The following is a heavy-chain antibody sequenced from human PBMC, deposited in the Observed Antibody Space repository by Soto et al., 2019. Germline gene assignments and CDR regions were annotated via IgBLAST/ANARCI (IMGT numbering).Heavy chain of an antibody. CDR3: ARDRGCSSTSCILYYYYYGMDV. CDR1: GFTFSSYG. CDR2: IWYDGSNK. J-gene: IGHJ6*02. Sequence: QVQLVESGGGVVQPGRSLRLSCAASGFTFSSYGMHWVRQAPGKGLEWVAVIWYDGSNKYYADSVKGRFTISRDNSKNTLYLEMNSLRAEDTAVYYCARDRGCSSTSCILYYYYYGMDVWGQGTTVTVSS. D-gene: IGHD2-2*01. V-gene: IGHV3-33*01.